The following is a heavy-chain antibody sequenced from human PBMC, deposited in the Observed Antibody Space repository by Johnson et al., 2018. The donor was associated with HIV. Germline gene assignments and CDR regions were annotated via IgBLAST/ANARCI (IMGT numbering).Heavy chain of an antibody. Sequence: QVQLVESGGGVVQPGGSLRLSCAASGFTFSSYAMHWVRQAPGKGLEWVAVISYDGSNKYYADSVKGRFTISRDNSKNTLYLQMNSLRAEDPAVYYCAREGRGAPHDAFDIWGQGTMVTVSS. CDR2: ISYDGSNK. V-gene: IGHV3-30-3*01. CDR1: GFTFSSYA. CDR3: AREGRGAPHDAFDI. D-gene: IGHD2-15*01. J-gene: IGHJ3*02.